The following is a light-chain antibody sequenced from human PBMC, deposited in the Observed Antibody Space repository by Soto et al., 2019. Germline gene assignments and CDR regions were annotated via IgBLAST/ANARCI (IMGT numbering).Light chain of an antibody. Sequence: DIQMTQSPSSVSASVGDRVTITCRASQGISSWLAWYQQKPGRAPKLLIYSASSLQSGAPSRFTGSGSGTAFTLTITGLQPDAVATYYCQQGNSFPLSFGGGTKVEIK. CDR3: QQGNSFPLS. CDR1: QGISSW. CDR2: SAS. J-gene: IGKJ4*01. V-gene: IGKV1-12*01.